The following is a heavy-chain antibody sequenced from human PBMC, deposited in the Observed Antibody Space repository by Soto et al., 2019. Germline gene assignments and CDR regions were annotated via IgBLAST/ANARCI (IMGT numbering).Heavy chain of an antibody. CDR2: INHRGST. J-gene: IGHJ4*02. D-gene: IGHD6-6*01. CDR1: GGSFSGYY. V-gene: IGHV4-34*01. Sequence: SETLSLTCAVYGGSFSGYYWSWIRQPPGKGLEWIGEINHRGSTNYNPSLKSRVTISVDTSKNQFSLKLSSVTAADTAVYYCARTSRFDCWGQGILVTVSS. CDR3: ARTSRFDC.